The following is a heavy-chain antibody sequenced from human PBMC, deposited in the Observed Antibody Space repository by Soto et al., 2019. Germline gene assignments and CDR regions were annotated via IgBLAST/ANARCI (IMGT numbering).Heavy chain of an antibody. J-gene: IGHJ4*02. V-gene: IGHV2-5*02. CDR1: GFSLTTNEVG. CDR2: IYGDDNR. Sequence: GSGPTLVNPTQTLTLTCSFSGFSLTTNEVGVGWIRQPPGKALEWLAVIYGDDNRLYNPSLKNRVTIMKDTSKNHVVLIMTYMDPMDTGTYYCAHRLPRGSGLLYFDFWGQGIVVTVSS. D-gene: IGHD2-21*01. CDR3: AHRLPRGSGLLYFDF.